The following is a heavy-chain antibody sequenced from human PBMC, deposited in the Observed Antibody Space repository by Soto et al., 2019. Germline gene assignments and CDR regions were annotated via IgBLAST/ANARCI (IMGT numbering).Heavy chain of an antibody. CDR3: ARVMGTDGWSNHHYDM. CDR1: GFTFSSYW. V-gene: IGHV3-7*04. Sequence: EVQLVESGGGSVQPGGSLRLSCAAPGFTFSSYWMDWVRQTPRKGLEWVATIKQDGSQKYYVDSVRGRFIISRDNAKNSLFLQMNSRRVEDTAVYLCARVMGTDGWSNHHYDMWGRGTMVTV. D-gene: IGHD6-19*01. CDR2: IKQDGSQK. J-gene: IGHJ3*02.